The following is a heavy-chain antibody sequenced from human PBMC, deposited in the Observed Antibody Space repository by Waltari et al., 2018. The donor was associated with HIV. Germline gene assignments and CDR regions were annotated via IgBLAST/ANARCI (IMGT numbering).Heavy chain of an antibody. CDR2: IGSLQNFI. Sequence: EVRLLASGGGLVRPGGSLRLPCAASGLRFRDYNMNWGRQGPGKGLEWVASIGSLQNFIHYADSVKGRFTVSRDNAKNSLYLQMNSLTAEDTAVYYCARGPSSGWSWFDPWGQGTLVTVSS. D-gene: IGHD6-19*01. V-gene: IGHV3-21*01. CDR1: GLRFRDYN. CDR3: ARGPSSGWSWFDP. J-gene: IGHJ5*02.